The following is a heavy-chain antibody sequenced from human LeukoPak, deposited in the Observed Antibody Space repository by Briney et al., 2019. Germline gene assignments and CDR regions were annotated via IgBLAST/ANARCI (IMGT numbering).Heavy chain of an antibody. J-gene: IGHJ3*02. CDR3: ARDRGWIQHDI. Sequence: GGSLRLSCAASGFAFSDSWMTWIRQAPGKGLEWVAFIKGAGSAKKYVDSVKGRFTISRDNAKNSLFLQMNSLRAEDTAVYYCARDRGWIQHDIWGQGTMVTVSS. CDR2: IKGAGSAK. D-gene: IGHD5-18*01. CDR1: GFAFSDSW. V-gene: IGHV3-7*01.